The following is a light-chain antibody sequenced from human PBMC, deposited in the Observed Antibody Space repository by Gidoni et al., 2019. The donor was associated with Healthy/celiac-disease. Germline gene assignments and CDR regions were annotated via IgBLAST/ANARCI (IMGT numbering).Light chain of an antibody. CDR3: QQRSNWPPIT. Sequence: EIVLTQSPATLSLSPGERATLSCRASQSVSSYLAWYQQKPGQAPRRLIYDASNRATGIPARFSGSGSGTDFTLTISSLEPEDFAVYYCQQRSNWPPITCGQGTRLEIK. J-gene: IGKJ5*01. V-gene: IGKV3-11*01. CDR2: DAS. CDR1: QSVSSY.